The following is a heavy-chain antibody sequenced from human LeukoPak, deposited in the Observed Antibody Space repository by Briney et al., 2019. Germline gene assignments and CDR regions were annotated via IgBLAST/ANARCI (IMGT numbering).Heavy chain of an antibody. V-gene: IGHV3-53*01. CDR2: IYSGGST. CDR3: ARDPGSVFDY. Sequence: GALRLTCAASGFTVSSNYMSWVRQAPGKGLEWVSVIYSGGSTYYADSVKGRFTISRDNSKNTLYLQMNSLRAEDTAVYYCARDPGSVFDYWGQGTLVTVSS. CDR1: GFTVSSNY. D-gene: IGHD1-1*01. J-gene: IGHJ4*02.